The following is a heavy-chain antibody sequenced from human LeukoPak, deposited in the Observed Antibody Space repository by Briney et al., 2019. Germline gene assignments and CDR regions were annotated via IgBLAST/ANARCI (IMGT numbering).Heavy chain of an antibody. CDR3: ARISYGPFEGDC. V-gene: IGHV4-30-2*01. Sequence: PSETLSLTCAVSGGSISSGGYSWSWIRQPPGKGLEWIGYIYHSGSTYYNPSLKSRVTISVDRSKNQFSLKLSSVTAADTAVYYCARISYGPFEGDCWGQGTLVTVSS. CDR1: GGSISSGGYS. CDR2: IYHSGST. J-gene: IGHJ4*02. D-gene: IGHD5-18*01.